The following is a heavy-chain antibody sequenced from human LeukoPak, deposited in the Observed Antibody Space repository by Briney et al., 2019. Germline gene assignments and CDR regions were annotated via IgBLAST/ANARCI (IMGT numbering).Heavy chain of an antibody. CDR2: ISKNGKTI. D-gene: IGHD5-12*01. CDR1: GFTFSDYY. V-gene: IGHV3-11*01. Sequence: GGSLRLSCAASGFTFSDYYMSWIRQAPGKGLEWLSYISKNGKTIYYADSVKGRFTISRDNARKSVYLQMNSLRAEDTAVYYCAREVVATISAFDIWGQGTMVTVSS. CDR3: AREVVATISAFDI. J-gene: IGHJ3*02.